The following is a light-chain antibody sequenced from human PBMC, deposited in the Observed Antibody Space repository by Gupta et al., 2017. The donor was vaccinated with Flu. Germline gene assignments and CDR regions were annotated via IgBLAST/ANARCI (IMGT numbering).Light chain of an antibody. CDR3: QQYGSSSWT. CDR2: GAS. Sequence: PGTLSLSPGERATLSCRARQSVSSYIAWYQQKVGQAPRLLIYGASTRAAGIPDRFSGSGSGTDFTLTITRLEPEDFAVYYCQQYGSSSWTFGQGTKVE. V-gene: IGKV3-20*01. J-gene: IGKJ1*01. CDR1: QSVSSY.